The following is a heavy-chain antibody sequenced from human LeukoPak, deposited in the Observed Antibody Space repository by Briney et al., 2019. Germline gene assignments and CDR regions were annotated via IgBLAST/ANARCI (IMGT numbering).Heavy chain of an antibody. Sequence: SETLSLTCTVSGGSISSGSYYWSWIRQPAGKGLEWIGRIYTSGSTNYNPSLKSRVTISVDTSKNQFSLKLSSVTAADTAVYYCARSKGVRNPPKLLWFDPWGQGTLVTVSS. D-gene: IGHD2-15*01. CDR2: IYTSGST. CDR1: GGSISSGSYY. J-gene: IGHJ5*02. V-gene: IGHV4-61*02. CDR3: ARSKGVRNPPKLLWFDP.